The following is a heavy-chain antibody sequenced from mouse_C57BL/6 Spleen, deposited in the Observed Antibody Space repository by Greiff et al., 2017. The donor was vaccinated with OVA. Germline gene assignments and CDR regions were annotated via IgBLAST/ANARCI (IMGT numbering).Heavy chain of an antibody. CDR2: IDPSDSYT. J-gene: IGHJ2*01. CDR1: GYTFTSYW. V-gene: IGHV1-69*02. Sequence: VQLQQPGAELVKPGASVKLSCKASGYTFTSYWMHWVKQRPGRGLEWIGRIDPSDSYTNYNQKFKGKATLTVDTSSSTAYMQLSSLTSEDSAVYYCASNYYDYWGQGTTLTVSS. CDR3: ASNYYDY.